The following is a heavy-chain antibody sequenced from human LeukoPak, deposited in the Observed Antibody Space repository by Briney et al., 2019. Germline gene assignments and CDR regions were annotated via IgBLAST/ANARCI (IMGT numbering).Heavy chain of an antibody. J-gene: IGHJ4*02. CDR3: ARWGSGYNLFDY. V-gene: IGHV3-20*04. CDR2: INWNGGST. CDR1: GFIFEDYG. Sequence: GGSLRLSCAPSGFIFEDYGMHWVRQAPGKGLEWVSGINWNGGSTGYADSVKGRFTISRDNAKNSLYLQMNSLGAEDTALYYCARWGSGYNLFDYWGQGILVTVSS. D-gene: IGHD3-3*01.